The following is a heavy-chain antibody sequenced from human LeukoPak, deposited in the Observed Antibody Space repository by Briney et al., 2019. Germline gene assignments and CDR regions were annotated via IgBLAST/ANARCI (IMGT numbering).Heavy chain of an antibody. J-gene: IGHJ3*02. V-gene: IGHV1-18*01. CDR1: GYTFTSYG. Sequence: ASVKVSCKASGYTFTSYGISWVRQAPGQGLEWMGWISAYNGNTNYAQKLQGRVTMTTDTSTSTAYMELRSLRSDDTAVYYCARPYGDHVTEDGAFDIWGQGTMVTVSS. CDR2: ISAYNGNT. CDR3: ARPYGDHVTEDGAFDI. D-gene: IGHD4-17*01.